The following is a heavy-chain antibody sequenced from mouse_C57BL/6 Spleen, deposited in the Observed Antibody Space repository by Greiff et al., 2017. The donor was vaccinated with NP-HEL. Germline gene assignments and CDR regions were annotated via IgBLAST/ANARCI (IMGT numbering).Heavy chain of an antibody. CDR1: GFSLTSYG. Sequence: QVQLQQSGPGLVQPSQSLSITCTVSGFSLTSYGVHWVRQSPGKGLEWLGVIWRGGSTDYNAAFMSRLSITKDNSKSQVFFKMNSLQADDTAIYYCAKEYYYGLYAMDYWGQGTSVTVSS. J-gene: IGHJ4*01. V-gene: IGHV2-5*01. CDR2: IWRGGST. D-gene: IGHD1-1*01. CDR3: AKEYYYGLYAMDY.